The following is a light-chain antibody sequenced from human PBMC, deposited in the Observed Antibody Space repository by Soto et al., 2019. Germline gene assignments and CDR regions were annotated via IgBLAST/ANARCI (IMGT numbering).Light chain of an antibody. CDR3: SSFTTSHTYV. V-gene: IGLV2-14*01. J-gene: IGLJ1*01. CDR1: TRDIAGYNY. Sequence: QSVLTQPASVSGSLGQSITISCTGTTRDIAGYNYISWYQQLPGKAPKLMIYQVTIRPSGVPHRFSGSKSGNAASLTISGLQAEDEADYYCSSFTTSHTYVFGTGTKVTVL. CDR2: QVT.